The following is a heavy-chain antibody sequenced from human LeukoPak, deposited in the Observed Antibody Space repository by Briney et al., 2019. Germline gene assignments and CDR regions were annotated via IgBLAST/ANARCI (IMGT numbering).Heavy chain of an antibody. V-gene: IGHV3-23*01. CDR2: ISNGKT. CDR3: VREAGYCAPVCVKTNWFDP. CDR1: GFPLSSHA. J-gene: IGHJ5*02. Sequence: PGGSLTLSCAASGFPLSSHAMSWVRQPPGKGLEWVAAISNGKTYYADSVRGRFAISRDDSTNTVYLHMNSLRDEDTALYHCVREAGYCAPVCVKTNWFDPWGQGTLVTVSS. D-gene: IGHD2-15*01.